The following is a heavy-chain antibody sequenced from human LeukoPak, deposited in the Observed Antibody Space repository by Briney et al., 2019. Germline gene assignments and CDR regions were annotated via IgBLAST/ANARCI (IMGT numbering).Heavy chain of an antibody. J-gene: IGHJ3*02. CDR1: GGSISSGGYY. D-gene: IGHD3-22*01. CDR3: ARHYYDSSGYYRDAFDI. V-gene: IGHV4-31*03. Sequence: SETLSLTCTVSGGSISSGGYYWSWIRQHPGKGLEWIGYIYYSGSTYYNPSLKSRVTISVDTSKNQFSLKLSSVTAADTAVYYCARHYYDSSGYYRDAFDIWGQGTMVTVSS. CDR2: IYYSGST.